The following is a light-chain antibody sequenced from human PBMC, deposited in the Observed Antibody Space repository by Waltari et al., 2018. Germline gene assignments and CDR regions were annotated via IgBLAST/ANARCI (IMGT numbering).Light chain of an antibody. CDR1: QSLNRA. CDR3: QHYVRLPVA. CDR2: GVS. V-gene: IGKV3-20*01. J-gene: IGKJ1*01. Sequence: EIVLTQSPDTLSLSPRERATLSCRASQSLNRALAWYQQKPGLAPRLLIYGVSTRATGIPDRFSGSGSGTDFSLTITRLEPEDFAVYYCQHYVRLPVAFGQGTKVDI.